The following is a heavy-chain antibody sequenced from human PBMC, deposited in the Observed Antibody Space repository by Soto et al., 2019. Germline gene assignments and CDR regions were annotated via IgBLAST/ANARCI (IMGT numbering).Heavy chain of an antibody. V-gene: IGHV1-69*13. D-gene: IGHD1-26*01. CDR2: IIPIFGTA. CDR3: AGSIVGATKAPYYYYGMDV. CDR1: GGTFSSYA. J-gene: IGHJ6*02. Sequence: SVKVSCKASGGTFSSYAISWVRQAPGQGLEWMGGIIPIFGTANYAQKFQGRVTITADESTSTAYMELSSLRSEDTAVYYCAGSIVGATKAPYYYYGMDVWGQGTTVTVSS.